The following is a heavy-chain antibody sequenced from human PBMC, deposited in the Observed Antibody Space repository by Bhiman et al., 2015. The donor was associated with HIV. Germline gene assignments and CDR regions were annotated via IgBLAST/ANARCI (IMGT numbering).Heavy chain of an antibody. Sequence: EVQLLESGGGLVRPGGSLRLSCSASGFTFSRHAMSWVRQGPGKGLEWVSGISGSGGTTYYAGSVKGRFTISRDNSKNTLYLQMNSLRAEDTAVYYCAKGSGKITQYYYYMDIWGKGATVSVSS. D-gene: IGHD3-16*01. CDR3: AKGSGKITQYYYYMDI. CDR1: GFTFSRHA. J-gene: IGHJ6*03. CDR2: ISGSGGTT. V-gene: IGHV3-23*01.